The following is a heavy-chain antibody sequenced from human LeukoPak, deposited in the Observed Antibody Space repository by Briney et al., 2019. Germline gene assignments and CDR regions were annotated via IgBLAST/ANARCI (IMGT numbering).Heavy chain of an antibody. Sequence: GGSLRLSCAASGFTFISYAMSWVRQAPGKGLGWVSVISGSGGSTYYADSVKGRFTISRDNSKNTLYLQMSSLRAEDTAVYYCAKDSTLRLRYNWFDPWGQGTLVTVSS. J-gene: IGHJ5*02. CDR1: GFTFISYA. D-gene: IGHD4-4*01. V-gene: IGHV3-23*01. CDR2: ISGSGGST. CDR3: AKDSTLRLRYNWFDP.